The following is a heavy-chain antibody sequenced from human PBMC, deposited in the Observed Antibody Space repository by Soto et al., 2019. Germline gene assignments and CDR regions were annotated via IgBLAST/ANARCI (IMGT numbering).Heavy chain of an antibody. J-gene: IGHJ3*02. Sequence: QIQLVQSGAEVKKPGASVKVSCKASGYMFSHYGINWVRQAPGQGLEWVAWISGYNGNTNYAQKFQGRGTMIMDSATNTAYMELRSLTSDDTAVYYCARDLLPMTGTANDAFDIWGQGTMVTVSS. V-gene: IGHV1-18*04. CDR2: ISGYNGNT. D-gene: IGHD1-1*01. CDR3: ARDLLPMTGTANDAFDI. CDR1: GYMFSHYG.